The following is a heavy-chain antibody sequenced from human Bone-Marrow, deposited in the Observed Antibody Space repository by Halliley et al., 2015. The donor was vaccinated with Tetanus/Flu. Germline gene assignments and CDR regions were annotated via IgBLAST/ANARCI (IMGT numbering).Heavy chain of an antibody. CDR2: IDPDDSFI. V-gene: IGHV5-10-1*01. CDR1: GYSFTSCW. Sequence: QLVQSGAEMKKPGESLRISCKGSGYSFTSCWISWVRQMPGKGLEWMARIDPDDSFINYSPSFQGHVTVSADKSISTAYLQWTSLEASDTAIYFCARHENDYSDSTKASFSGVDVWGQGTTVTVSS. D-gene: IGHD3-3*01. CDR3: ARHENDYSDSTKASFSGVDV. J-gene: IGHJ6*02.